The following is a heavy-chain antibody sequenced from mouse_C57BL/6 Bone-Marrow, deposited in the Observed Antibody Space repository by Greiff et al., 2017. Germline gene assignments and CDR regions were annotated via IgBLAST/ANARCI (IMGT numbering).Heavy chain of an antibody. Sequence: EVQLQQSGPELVKPGASVKISCKASGYSFTDYNMHWVKQRTGQGLEWIGVIYPDYGNTSYTQKFQGQATLTADPSSSTAYMQLNSLTSEVSAVYYCASEGALPWYFDVWGTGTTVTVSS. CDR2: IYPDYGNT. J-gene: IGHJ1*03. D-gene: IGHD1-2*01. V-gene: IGHV1-39*01. CDR1: GYSFTDYN. CDR3: ASEGALPWYFDV.